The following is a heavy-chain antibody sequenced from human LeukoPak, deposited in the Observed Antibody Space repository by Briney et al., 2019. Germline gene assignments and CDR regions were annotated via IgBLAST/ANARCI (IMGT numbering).Heavy chain of an antibody. CDR2: ISYDGSNK. CDR3: ARESGQQLKDYYGMDV. D-gene: IGHD6-13*01. J-gene: IGHJ6*02. CDR1: GFTFSSYA. Sequence: GRSLRLSCAASGFTFSSYAMHWVRQAPGKGLEWVAVISYDGSNKYYADSVKGRFTISRDNSKNTLYLQMNSLRAEDTAVYCCARESGQQLKDYYGMDVWGQGTTVTVSS. V-gene: IGHV3-30-3*01.